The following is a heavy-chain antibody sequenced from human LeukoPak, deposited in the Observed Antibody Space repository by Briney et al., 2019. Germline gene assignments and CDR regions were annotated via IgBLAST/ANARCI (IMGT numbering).Heavy chain of an antibody. Sequence: SETLSLTCAVYGGSFSGYYWSWIRQPPGKGLEWIGEINHSGSTYYNPSLKSRVTISVDTSKNQFSLKLSSVTAADTAVYYCARVGRGGYYFDYWGQGTLVTVSS. CDR3: ARVGRGGYYFDY. CDR2: INHSGST. D-gene: IGHD3-10*01. J-gene: IGHJ4*02. V-gene: IGHV4-34*01. CDR1: GGSFSGYY.